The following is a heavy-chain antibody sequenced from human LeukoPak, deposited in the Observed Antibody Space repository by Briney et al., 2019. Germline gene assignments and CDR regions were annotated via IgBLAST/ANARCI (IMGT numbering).Heavy chain of an antibody. V-gene: IGHV3-21*01. CDR1: GFTFSSYS. D-gene: IGHD3-22*01. CDR3: ARGDDSSGYIIN. CDR2: ISSSSSYI. J-gene: IGHJ4*02. Sequence: GGSLRLSCAASGFTFSSYSMNWVRQAPGKGLGWVSSISSSSSYIYYADSVKGRFTISRDNAKNSLYLQMNSLRAEDTAVYYCARGDDSSGYIINWGQGTLVTVSS.